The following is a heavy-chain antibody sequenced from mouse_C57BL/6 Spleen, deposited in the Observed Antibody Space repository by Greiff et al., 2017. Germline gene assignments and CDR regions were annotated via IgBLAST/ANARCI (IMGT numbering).Heavy chain of an antibody. J-gene: IGHJ1*03. CDR2: FHPYNDDT. V-gene: IGHV1-47*01. D-gene: IGHD1-1*01. CDR1: GYTFTTYP. Sequence: QVQLQQPGAELVKPGASVKMSCKASGYTFTTYPIEWMKQNHGKSLEWIGNFHPYNDDTKYNEKFKGKATLTVEKSSSTVYLELSRLTSEDSAVYYCARPGSSYWYFDVWGTGTTVTVSS. CDR3: ARPGSSYWYFDV.